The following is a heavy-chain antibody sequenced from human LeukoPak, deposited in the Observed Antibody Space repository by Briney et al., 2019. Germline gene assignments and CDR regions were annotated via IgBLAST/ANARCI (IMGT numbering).Heavy chain of an antibody. CDR2: INPNNGGS. J-gene: IGHJ4*02. CDR1: GYTFTEYH. D-gene: IGHD4/OR15-4a*01. V-gene: IGHV1-2*02. Sequence: GASVKVSCKASGYTFTEYHIHWVRQAPGQGLEWMGWINPNNGGSNYAQQFQGRVTMTRDTSISTAYMELSRLKSDDTAVYYCARWSYSASAHIDYWGQGTLVTVSS. CDR3: ARWSYSASAHIDY.